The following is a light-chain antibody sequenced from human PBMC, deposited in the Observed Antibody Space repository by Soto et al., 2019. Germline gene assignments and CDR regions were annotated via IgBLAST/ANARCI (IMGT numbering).Light chain of an antibody. CDR1: QSVRSN. CDR3: QQYNNWPPWT. Sequence: ENVLTQSPGTLSLSPGERATLSCRASQSVRSNYVAWYQQKPGQPPRLLIYGASTRATGIPARFSGSGSGTEFTLTISSLQSEDFAVYYCQQYNNWPPWTFGQGTKWIS. V-gene: IGKV3-15*01. CDR2: GAS. J-gene: IGKJ1*01.